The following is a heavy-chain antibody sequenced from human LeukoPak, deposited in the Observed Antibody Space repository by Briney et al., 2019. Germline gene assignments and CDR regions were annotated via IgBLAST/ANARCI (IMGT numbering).Heavy chain of an antibody. V-gene: IGHV3-7*01. CDR3: ARTRAGWLKAYFDY. J-gene: IGHJ4*02. D-gene: IGHD6-19*01. CDR1: GFTFSSYW. CDR2: IKQDGSEK. Sequence: PGGSLRLSCAASGFTFSSYWMSWVRQAPGKGLEWVANIKQDGSEKYYVDSVKGRFTISRDNAKNSLYLQMNGLRAEDTAVYYCARTRAGWLKAYFDYWGQGTLVTVSS.